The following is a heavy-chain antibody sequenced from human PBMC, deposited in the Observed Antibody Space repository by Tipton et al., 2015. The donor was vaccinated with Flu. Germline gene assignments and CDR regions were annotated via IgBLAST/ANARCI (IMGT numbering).Heavy chain of an antibody. CDR1: GFTFGDYA. J-gene: IGHJ3*02. D-gene: IGHD3-16*02. Sequence: SLRLSCTASGFTFGDYAMSWVRQAPGKGLEWVGFIRSKAYGGTTEYAASVKGRFTISRDDSKSIAYLQMNSLKTEDTAVYYCTRGVMITFGGVIPLDAFDIWGQGTMVTVSS. CDR2: IRSKAYGGTT. CDR3: TRGVMITFGGVIPLDAFDI. V-gene: IGHV3-49*04.